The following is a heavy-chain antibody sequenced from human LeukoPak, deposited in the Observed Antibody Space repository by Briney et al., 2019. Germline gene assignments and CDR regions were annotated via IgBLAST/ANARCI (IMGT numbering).Heavy chain of an antibody. CDR2: IRYDGSNK. CDR1: GFTFSSYG. CDR3: AKGFVVVVSATQSSWFDP. J-gene: IGHJ5*02. Sequence: GGSLRLSCGASGFTFSSYGMHWVRQAPGKGLEWVAFIRYDGSNKYYADSVKGRFTISRDNSKNTLYLQMNSLRAEDTAVYYCAKGFVVVVSATQSSWFDPWGQGTLVTVSS. V-gene: IGHV3-30*02. D-gene: IGHD2-15*01.